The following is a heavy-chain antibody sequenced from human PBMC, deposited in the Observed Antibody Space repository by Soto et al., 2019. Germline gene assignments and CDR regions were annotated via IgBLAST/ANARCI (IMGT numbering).Heavy chain of an antibody. J-gene: IGHJ4*02. CDR1: GGTFSSYT. CDR2: IIPILGIA. CDR3: ASGSPLDTAIDY. Sequence: QVQLVQSGAEVKKPGSSVKVSCKASGGTFSSYTISWVRQAPGQGLEWMGRIIPILGIANYAQKFQGRVTITADKSTSTAYMELSSLRSEDTAVYYCASGSPLDTAIDYWGQGTLDTVSS. D-gene: IGHD5-18*01. V-gene: IGHV1-69*02.